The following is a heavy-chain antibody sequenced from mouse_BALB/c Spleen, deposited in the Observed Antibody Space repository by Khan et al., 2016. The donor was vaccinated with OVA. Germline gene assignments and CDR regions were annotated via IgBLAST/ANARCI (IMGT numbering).Heavy chain of an antibody. CDR3: ARDYWDVFAY. J-gene: IGHJ3*01. D-gene: IGHD4-1*01. CDR2: IDPANGNT. Sequence: EVQLQESGAELVKPGASVKLSCSASGFNIKDTYMHWVKQRPEQGLDWIGRIDPANGNTKYDPKFQGMATLTADKSSNTAYLQVSSLTSEDTAVYYCARDYWDVFAYWGQGTLVTVSA. CDR1: GFNIKDTY. V-gene: IGHV14-3*02.